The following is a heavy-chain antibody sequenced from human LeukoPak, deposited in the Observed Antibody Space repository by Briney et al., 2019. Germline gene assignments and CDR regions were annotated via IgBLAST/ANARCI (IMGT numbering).Heavy chain of an antibody. CDR3: ARHGGPSESNGYLYYLDY. V-gene: IGHV4-30-4*01. D-gene: IGHD3-22*01. CDR2: IYYSGST. CDR1: GGSISSGDYY. Sequence: SETLSLTCTVSGGSISSGDYYWSWIRQPPGKGLEWIGYIYYSGSTYYNPSLKSRVTISVDTSKNQFSLKLSSVTAADTAVYHCARHGGPSESNGYLYYLDYWGQGTLVTVSS. J-gene: IGHJ4*02.